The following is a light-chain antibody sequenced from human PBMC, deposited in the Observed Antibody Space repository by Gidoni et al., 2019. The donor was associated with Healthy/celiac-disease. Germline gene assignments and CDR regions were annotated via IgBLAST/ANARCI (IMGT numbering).Light chain of an antibody. V-gene: IGKV3-20*01. Sequence: EIVLPQSPGTLSLSPGERATPSCRASQSVSSSYLAWYQQKPGQAPRLLIYGASSRATGIPDRFSGSGSGTDFTLTISRLEPEDFAVYYCQQYGSSPPWTFGQGTKVEIK. J-gene: IGKJ1*01. CDR2: GAS. CDR1: QSVSSSY. CDR3: QQYGSSPPWT.